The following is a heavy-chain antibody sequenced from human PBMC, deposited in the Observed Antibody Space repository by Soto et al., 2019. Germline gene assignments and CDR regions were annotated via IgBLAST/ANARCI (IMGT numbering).Heavy chain of an antibody. CDR3: ASPTPDYGEDAFRI. V-gene: IGHV4-61*01. J-gene: IGHJ3*02. CDR1: GDSVSSGSYY. D-gene: IGHD4-17*01. CDR2: IYNSGRT. Sequence: SETLSLTCTVSGDSVSSGSYYWSWIRQPPGKGLEWIGNIYNSGRTNYNPSLKSRVTISVDTSKNQFSLKLNSVTAADTAVYYCASPTPDYGEDAFRIWGQGTRVTVSS.